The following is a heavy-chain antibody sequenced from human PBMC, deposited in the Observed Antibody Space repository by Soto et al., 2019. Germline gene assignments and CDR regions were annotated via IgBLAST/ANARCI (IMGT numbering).Heavy chain of an antibody. D-gene: IGHD4-4*01. CDR3: ARDHGVTTGTNWFDP. Sequence: SVKVSCKASGGTFSSYAISWVRQAPGQGLEWMGGIIPIFGTANYAQKFQGRVTITADESTSTAYMELSSLRSEDTAVYYCARDHGVTTGTNWFDPWGQGTLATVSS. J-gene: IGHJ5*02. CDR2: IIPIFGTA. V-gene: IGHV1-69*13. CDR1: GGTFSSYA.